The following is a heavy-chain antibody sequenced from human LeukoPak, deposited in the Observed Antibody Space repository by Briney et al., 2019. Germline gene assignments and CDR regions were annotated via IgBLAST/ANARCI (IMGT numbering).Heavy chain of an antibody. CDR1: GGTFSRYA. CDR3: AKDRSAGCFSCGMDV. CDR2: IIPIFGTA. V-gene: IGHV1-69*13. Sequence: SVKVSCKASGGTFSRYAISWVRQAPGQGLEWMGGIIPIFGTANYAQKFQGRVTITADESTSTAYKEVSSLRAEDTAVYYCAKDRSAGCFSCGMDVWGPGTTVTVSS. J-gene: IGHJ6*02. D-gene: IGHD2-2*01.